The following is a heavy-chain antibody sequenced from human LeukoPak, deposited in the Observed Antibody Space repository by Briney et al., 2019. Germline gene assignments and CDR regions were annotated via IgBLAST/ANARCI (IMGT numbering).Heavy chain of an antibody. V-gene: IGHV3-33*08. D-gene: IGHD2-15*01. Sequence: GGSLRLSCAASGFTFRSYGMQWVRQAPGKGLEWVAVIWYDGSNKYYADSVKGRFTISRDNSKNTLYLQMNGLRAEDTAVYYCARDRVVVAATEGYYFDYWGQGTLVTVSS. CDR1: GFTFRSYG. CDR3: ARDRVVVAATEGYYFDY. CDR2: IWYDGSNK. J-gene: IGHJ4*02.